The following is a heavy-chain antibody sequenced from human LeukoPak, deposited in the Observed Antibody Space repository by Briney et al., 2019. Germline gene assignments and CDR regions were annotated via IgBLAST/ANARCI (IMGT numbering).Heavy chain of an antibody. CDR1: GGSFSGYY. CDR3: ARQRDALYYFDS. J-gene: IGHJ4*02. Sequence: PSETLSLTCAVYGGSFSGYYWSWIRQPPGKGLEWIGEINHSGSTNYNPSLKSRVTISVDTSKNQFSLKLSSVTAADTAVYYCARQRDALYYFDSWGQGTLVTVSS. D-gene: IGHD5-24*01. CDR2: INHSGST. V-gene: IGHV4-34*01.